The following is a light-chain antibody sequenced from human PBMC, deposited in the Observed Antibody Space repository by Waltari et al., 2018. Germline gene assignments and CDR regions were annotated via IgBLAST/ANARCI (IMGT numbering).Light chain of an antibody. V-gene: IGKV3-20*01. CDR3: PQYGSSPTGVT. CDR2: GAY. J-gene: IGKJ4*01. Sequence: EVVLTQSPRTRSLSRGERDNLPGRASQAVSSSYLAWYQQKPGQARRLHIYGAYSGATGIPDRFSGSGYETDLTLTISRLEPEAFAVYFCPQYGSSPTGVTFGAGTKVEIK. CDR1: QAVSSSY.